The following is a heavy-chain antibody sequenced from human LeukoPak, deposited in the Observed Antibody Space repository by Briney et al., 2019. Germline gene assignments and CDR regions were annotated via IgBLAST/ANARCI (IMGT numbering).Heavy chain of an antibody. CDR2: ISYSGDT. D-gene: IGHD3-16*01. CDR1: GGSVGSNY. CDR3: ARALYRGYYFDY. V-gene: IGHV4-59*02. Sequence: PSETLSLTCSVSGGSVGSNYWSWVRQPPGKGLEWIGYISYSGDTKYNPSLKSRLSMSVDTSKNQCSLMLTSVTAADTAVYYCARALYRGYYFDYWGQGTLVTVSS. J-gene: IGHJ4*02.